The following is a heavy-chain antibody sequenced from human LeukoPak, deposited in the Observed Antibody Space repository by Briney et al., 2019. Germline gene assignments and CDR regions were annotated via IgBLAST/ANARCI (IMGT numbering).Heavy chain of an antibody. CDR2: INHSGST. J-gene: IGHJ4*02. V-gene: IGHV4-34*01. Sequence: PSETLSLTCAVYGGSFSGYYWSWIRQPPGKGLEWIGEINHSGSTNYNPSLKSRVTISVDTSKNQFSLKLSSVTAADTAVYYCARILRGSGSYEYYFDYWGQGTLVTVSS. CDR1: GGSFSGYY. D-gene: IGHD3-10*01. CDR3: ARILRGSGSYEYYFDY.